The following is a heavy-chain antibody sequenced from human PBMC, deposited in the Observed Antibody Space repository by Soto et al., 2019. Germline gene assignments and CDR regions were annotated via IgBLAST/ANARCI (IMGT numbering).Heavy chain of an antibody. J-gene: IGHJ5*02. CDR3: ARGKQLVRFGWFDP. CDR2: INHSGST. D-gene: IGHD6-13*01. CDR1: GGSFSGYY. Sequence: SETLSLTCAVYGGSFSGYYWSWIRQPPGKGLEWIGEINHSGSTNYNPSLKSRVTISVDTSKNQFSLKLSSVTAADTAVYYCARGKQLVRFGWFDPWGQGTLVTVSS. V-gene: IGHV4-34*01.